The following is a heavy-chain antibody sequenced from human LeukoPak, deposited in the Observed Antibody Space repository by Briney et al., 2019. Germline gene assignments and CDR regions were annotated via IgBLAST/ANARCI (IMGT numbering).Heavy chain of an antibody. Sequence: GSLRLSCAASGFTFTTYWMSWVRQAPGKGLEWVSAISGSGGSTYYADSVKGRFTISRDNSKNTLYLQMNSLRAEDTAVYYCAKDWGTAMVPLIFPYYYMDVWGKGTTVTISS. CDR1: GFTFTTYW. D-gene: IGHD5-18*01. V-gene: IGHV3-23*01. CDR3: AKDWGTAMVPLIFPYYYMDV. CDR2: ISGSGGST. J-gene: IGHJ6*03.